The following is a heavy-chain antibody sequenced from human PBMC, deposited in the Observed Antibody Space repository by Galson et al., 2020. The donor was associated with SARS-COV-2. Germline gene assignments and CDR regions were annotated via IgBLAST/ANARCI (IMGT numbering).Heavy chain of an antibody. D-gene: IGHD3-22*01. Sequence: ASVKVSCKASGYTFTSYGISWVRQAPGQGLEWMGWISAYNGNTNYAQKLQGRVTMTTDTSTSTAYMELRSLRSDDTAVYYCARELYDSSGYGLLGYWGQGTLVTVSS. V-gene: IGHV1-18*01. J-gene: IGHJ4*02. CDR2: ISAYNGNT. CDR3: ARELYDSSGYGLLGY. CDR1: GYTFTSYG.